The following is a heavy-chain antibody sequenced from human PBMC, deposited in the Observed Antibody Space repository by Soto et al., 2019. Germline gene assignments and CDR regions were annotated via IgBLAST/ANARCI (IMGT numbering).Heavy chain of an antibody. CDR1: GDTISDTSYY. CDR3: ARTVIGGFDY. Sequence: PSETLSLTCTASGDTISDTSYYWGWIRQPPGKGLEWVGSIYYSGTTNDNPSLKSRVTMSVDTSKNRFSLKLSSVTAADTAVYYCARTVIGGFDYWGQGILVTVSS. J-gene: IGHJ4*02. D-gene: IGHD3-16*02. CDR2: IYYSGTT. V-gene: IGHV4-39*07.